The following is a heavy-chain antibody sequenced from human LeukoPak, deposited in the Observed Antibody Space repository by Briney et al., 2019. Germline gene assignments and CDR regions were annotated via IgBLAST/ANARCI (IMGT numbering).Heavy chain of an antibody. J-gene: IGHJ4*02. V-gene: IGHV3-21*01. CDR2: ISTSSSYI. Sequence: GGSLRLSCAASGFTFSTYSMTWVRQAPGKGLEWVSSISTSSSYIYYADSVKGRFTISRDNAKNSLYLQMNSLRAEDTAVYYCASGYYYDSSGYSLPFDYWGQGTLVTVSS. CDR1: GFTFSTYS. D-gene: IGHD3-22*01. CDR3: ASGYYYDSSGYSLPFDY.